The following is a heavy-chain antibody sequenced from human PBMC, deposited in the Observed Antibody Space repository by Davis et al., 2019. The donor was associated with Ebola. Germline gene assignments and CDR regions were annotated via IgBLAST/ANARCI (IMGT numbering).Heavy chain of an antibody. CDR2: IRNSGNDI. CDR1: GFSFSTYT. CDR3: ARDSGHGGSLDY. V-gene: IGHV3-48*02. J-gene: IGHJ4*02. D-gene: IGHD2-15*01. Sequence: PGGSLRLSCAASGFSFSTYTMNLVPQAPGKGLEWLSYIRNSGNDIHYADSVKGRFTISRDNAKNSLYLQMKSLRDEDTAVYYCARDSGHGGSLDYWGQGTLVTVSS.